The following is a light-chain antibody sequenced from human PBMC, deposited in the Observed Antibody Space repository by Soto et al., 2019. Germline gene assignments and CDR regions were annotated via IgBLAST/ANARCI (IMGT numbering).Light chain of an antibody. CDR3: QQTYSALT. V-gene: IGKV1-39*01. J-gene: IGKJ3*01. CDR1: QGISTY. Sequence: DIQMTQSPSSLSASVGDRVTITCRASQGISTYLNWYQQEPGKAPKFLIYAASSLQSGVPSRFSGSGSGTDFTLTINSLQPEDFATYYCQQTYSALTFGPGTKVDI. CDR2: AAS.